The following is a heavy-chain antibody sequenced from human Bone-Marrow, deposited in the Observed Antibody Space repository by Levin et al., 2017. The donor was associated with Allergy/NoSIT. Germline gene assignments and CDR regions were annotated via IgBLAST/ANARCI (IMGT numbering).Heavy chain of an antibody. V-gene: IGHV3-11*01. CDR2: ISSSGSTI. CDR3: ARVGGDFWSGYSPRYFDY. J-gene: IGHJ4*02. Sequence: GESLKISCAASGFTFSDYYMSWIRQAPGKGLEWVSYISSSGSTIYYADSVKGRFTISRDNAKNSLYLQMNSLRAEDTAVYYCARVGGDFWSGYSPRYFDYWGQGTLVTVSS. D-gene: IGHD3-3*01. CDR1: GFTFSDYY.